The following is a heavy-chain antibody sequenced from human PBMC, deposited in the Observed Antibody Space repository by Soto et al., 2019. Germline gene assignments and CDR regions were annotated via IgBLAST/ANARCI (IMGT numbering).Heavy chain of an antibody. J-gene: IGHJ6*02. CDR1: GGTFSSYA. Sequence: SVKVSCKASGGTFSSYAISWVRQAPGQGLEWMGGIIPIFGTANYAQKFQGRVTITADESTSTAYMELSSLRSEDTAVYYCARAEEMATISPTNYYYGMAVWGQGTTVTVSS. CDR2: IIPIFGTA. CDR3: ARAEEMATISPTNYYYGMAV. V-gene: IGHV1-69*13. D-gene: IGHD5-12*01.